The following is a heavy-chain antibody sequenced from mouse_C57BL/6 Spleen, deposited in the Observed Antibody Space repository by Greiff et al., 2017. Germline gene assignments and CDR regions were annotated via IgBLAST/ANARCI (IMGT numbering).Heavy chain of an antibody. CDR2: IYPSDSET. D-gene: IGHD1-1*01. Sequence: VQLKQPGAELVRPGSSVKLSCKASGYTFTSYWMDWVKQRPGQGLEWIGNIYPSDSETHYNQKFKDKATLTVDKSSSTAYMQLSSLTSEDSAVYYCARGGYGSSPWFAYWGQGTLVTVSA. V-gene: IGHV1-61*01. CDR3: ARGGYGSSPWFAY. CDR1: GYTFTSYW. J-gene: IGHJ3*01.